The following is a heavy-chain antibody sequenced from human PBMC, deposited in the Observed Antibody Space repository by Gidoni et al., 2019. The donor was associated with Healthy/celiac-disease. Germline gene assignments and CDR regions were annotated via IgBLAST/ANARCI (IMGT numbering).Heavy chain of an antibody. J-gene: IGHJ4*02. CDR1: GFTFSSYG. V-gene: IGHV3-30*18. CDR2: ISYDGSNK. D-gene: IGHD6-13*01. Sequence: QVQLVESGGGVVQPGRSLRLPCAASGFTFSSYGMHWVRQAPGKGLEWVAGISYDGSNKYYADSVKGRFTISRDNSKNTLYLQMNSLRAEDTAVYYCAKDLSPGGAAADYWGQGTLVTVSS. CDR3: AKDLSPGGAAADY.